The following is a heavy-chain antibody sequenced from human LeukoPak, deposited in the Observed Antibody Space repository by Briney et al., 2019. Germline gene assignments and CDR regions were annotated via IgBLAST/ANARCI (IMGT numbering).Heavy chain of an antibody. Sequence: SETLSLTCTVSGGSISSSSYYWGWIRQPPGKGLGWIGSIYYSGSTYYNPSLKSRVTISVDTSKNQFSLKLSSVTAADTAVYYCARHVVDTAMNWGQGTLVTVSS. V-gene: IGHV4-39*01. J-gene: IGHJ4*02. CDR3: ARHVVDTAMN. D-gene: IGHD5-18*01. CDR2: IYYSGST. CDR1: GGSISSSSYY.